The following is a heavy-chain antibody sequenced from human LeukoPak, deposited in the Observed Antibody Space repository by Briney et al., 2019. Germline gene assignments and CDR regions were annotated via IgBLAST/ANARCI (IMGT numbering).Heavy chain of an antibody. CDR3: ARDGGIVGAIHVDY. V-gene: IGHV1-69*04. J-gene: IGHJ4*02. Sequence: SVTVSCKASGGTFSSYAISWVRQAPGQGLEWMGRIIPILGIANYAQKFQGRVTITADKSTSTAYMELSSLRSEDTAVYYCARDGGIVGAIHVDYWGQGTLVTVSS. CDR1: GGTFSSYA. CDR2: IIPILGIA. D-gene: IGHD1-26*01.